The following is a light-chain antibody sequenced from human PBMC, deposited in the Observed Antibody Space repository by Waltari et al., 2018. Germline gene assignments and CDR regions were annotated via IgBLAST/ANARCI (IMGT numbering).Light chain of an antibody. CDR3: HQYYNTPYT. CDR1: QSVLYSSNNKNY. CDR2: WAS. J-gene: IGKJ2*01. V-gene: IGKV4-1*01. Sequence: DIVMTQSPDSLAVSLGERATINCKSSQSVLYSSNNKNYLGWYQQKPGQSPKLLIYWASTRQSGVPDRFSGSGSGTDFTLTISSLQAEDVAVYYCHQYYNTPYTFGQGTKLEIK.